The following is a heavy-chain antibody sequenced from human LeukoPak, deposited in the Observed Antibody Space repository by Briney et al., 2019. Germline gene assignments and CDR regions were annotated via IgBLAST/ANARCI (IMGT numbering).Heavy chain of an antibody. CDR2: ISGSGGST. CDR3: AKDHWGYDILTGYQTLYYFDY. D-gene: IGHD3-9*01. CDR1: GFTVSSNY. Sequence: GGSLRLSCAASGFTVSSNYMSWVRQAPGKGLEWVSAISGSGGSTYYADSVKGRFTISRDNSKNTLYLQMNSLRAEDTAVYYCAKDHWGYDILTGYQTLYYFDYWGQGTLVTVSS. J-gene: IGHJ4*02. V-gene: IGHV3-23*01.